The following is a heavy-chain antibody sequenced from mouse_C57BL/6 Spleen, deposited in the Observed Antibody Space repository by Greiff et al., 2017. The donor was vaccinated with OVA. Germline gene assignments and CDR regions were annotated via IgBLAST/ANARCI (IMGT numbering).Heavy chain of an antibody. J-gene: IGHJ2*01. CDR2: ISYDGSN. CDR1: GYSITSGYY. V-gene: IGHV3-6*01. Sequence: EVQLQESGPGLVKPFQSLSLTCSVTGYSITSGYYWNWIRQFPGNKLEWMGYISYDGSNNYNPSLKNRISITRDTSKNQFFLKLNSVTTEDTATYYCARDGGLLFDYWGQGTTLTVSS. D-gene: IGHD6-2*01. CDR3: ARDGGLLFDY.